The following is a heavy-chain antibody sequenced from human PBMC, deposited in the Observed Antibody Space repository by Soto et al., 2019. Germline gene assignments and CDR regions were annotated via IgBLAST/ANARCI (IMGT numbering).Heavy chain of an antibody. Sequence: SETLSLTCTVSGGSVSSGGYYWTWIRQHPGKGLEWIGYIYYSGSTYYNPSLKSRVTISVDTSQNQFSLNLSSVTAADTAVYYCARVYDFGPDYWGQGTLVTAPQ. CDR3: ARVYDFGPDY. D-gene: IGHD3-3*01. CDR2: IYYSGST. CDR1: GGSVSSGGYY. V-gene: IGHV4-31*03. J-gene: IGHJ4*02.